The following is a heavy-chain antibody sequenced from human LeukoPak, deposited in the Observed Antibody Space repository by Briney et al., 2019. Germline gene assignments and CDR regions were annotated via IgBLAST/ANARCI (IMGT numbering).Heavy chain of an antibody. CDR3: AKNYYDSSGYPYYFDY. CDR2: IKQDGSEK. V-gene: IGHV3-7*01. CDR1: GFTFSSYW. D-gene: IGHD3-22*01. Sequence: GGSLRLSCEASGFTFSSYWMSWVRQAPGKGLEWVANIKQDGSEKYYVDSVKGRFTISRDNAKNSLYLQMNSLRAEDTAVYYCAKNYYDSSGYPYYFDYWGQGTLVTVSS. J-gene: IGHJ4*02.